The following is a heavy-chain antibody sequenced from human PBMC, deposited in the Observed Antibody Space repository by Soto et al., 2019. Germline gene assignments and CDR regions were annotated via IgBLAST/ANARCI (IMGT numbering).Heavy chain of an antibody. CDR1: GFTFSSYA. J-gene: IGHJ6*02. Sequence: PGGSLRLSCAASGFTFSSYAMSWVRQAPGKGLEWVSAISGSGGSTYYADSVKGRFTISRDNSKNTLYLQMNSLRAEDTAVYYWAKDLIAASGTLLYYYYYGIDVWGQGTTVTVSS. D-gene: IGHD6-13*01. CDR2: ISGSGGST. V-gene: IGHV3-23*01. CDR3: AKDLIAASGTLLYYYYYGIDV.